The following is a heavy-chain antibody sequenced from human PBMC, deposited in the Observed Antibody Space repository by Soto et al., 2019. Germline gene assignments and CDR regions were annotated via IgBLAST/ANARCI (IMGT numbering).Heavy chain of an antibody. CDR2: FDPEDGET. CDR1: GYTLTELS. CDR3: ASRPGWNYYYYYMDV. D-gene: IGHD2-15*01. Sequence: GASVKVSCKVSGYTLTELSMHWVRQAPGKGLEWMGGFDPEDGETIYAQKFQGRVTMTEDTSTDTAYMELSSLRSEDTAVYYCASRPGWNYYYYYMDVWGKGTTVTVSS. J-gene: IGHJ6*03. V-gene: IGHV1-24*01.